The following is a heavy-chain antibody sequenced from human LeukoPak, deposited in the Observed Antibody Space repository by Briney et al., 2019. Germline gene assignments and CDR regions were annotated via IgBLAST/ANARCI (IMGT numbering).Heavy chain of an antibody. Sequence: GASVKVSCKASGYTFTGYYIHWVRQAPGQGLEWMGYINPYSDDTKYAQKFQGRVTMTRDTSISTAYMELSRLSSDDTAIYFCARVIIVGATGAFDIWGQGTMVTVSS. V-gene: IGHV1-2*02. CDR3: ARVIIVGATGAFDI. D-gene: IGHD1-26*01. CDR2: INPYSDDT. CDR1: GYTFTGYY. J-gene: IGHJ3*02.